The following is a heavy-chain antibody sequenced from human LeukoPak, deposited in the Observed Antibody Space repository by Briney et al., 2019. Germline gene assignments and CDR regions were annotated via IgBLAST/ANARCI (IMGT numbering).Heavy chain of an antibody. Sequence: ASVKVSCKASGYTFTGYYMHWVRQAPGQGLEWMGWINPNSGGTNYAQKFQGRVTMTRDTSISTAYMELSRLRSDDTAVYYCARALEYSSSSGNFDYWGQGTLVTVSS. CDR1: GYTFTGYY. CDR2: INPNSGGT. V-gene: IGHV1-2*02. D-gene: IGHD6-6*01. J-gene: IGHJ4*02. CDR3: ARALEYSSSSGNFDY.